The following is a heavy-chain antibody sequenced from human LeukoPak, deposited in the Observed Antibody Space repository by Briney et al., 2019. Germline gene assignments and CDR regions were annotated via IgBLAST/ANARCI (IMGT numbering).Heavy chain of an antibody. J-gene: IGHJ4*02. V-gene: IGHV3-48*01. CDR3: ARGGSSWLKPIDY. D-gene: IGHD6-13*01. CDR1: GFTFSSYS. Sequence: GGSLRLSCAASGFTFSSYSMNWVRQAPGKGLEWVSYISSSSSTIYYADSVKGRFTISRDNAKNSLYLQMNSLRAEDTAVYYCARGGSSWLKPIDYWGQGTLVTVSS. CDR2: ISSSSSTI.